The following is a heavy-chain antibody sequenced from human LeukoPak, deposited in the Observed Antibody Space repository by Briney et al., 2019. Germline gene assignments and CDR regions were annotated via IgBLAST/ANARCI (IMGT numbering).Heavy chain of an antibody. CDR3: ARVDTYYYDSSGHYYRYFDY. J-gene: IGHJ4*02. CDR1: GYTFTGYY. Sequence: ASVKVSCKASGYTFTGYYMHWVRQAPGQGLEWMGWINPNSGGTNYAQKFQGRVTMTRDTSISTAYMELSRLRSDDTAVYYCARVDTYYYDSSGHYYRYFDYWGQGTLVTVSS. D-gene: IGHD3-22*01. V-gene: IGHV1-2*02. CDR2: INPNSGGT.